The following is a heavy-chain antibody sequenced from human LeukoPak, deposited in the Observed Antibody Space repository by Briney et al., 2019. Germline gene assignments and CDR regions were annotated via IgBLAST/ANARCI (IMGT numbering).Heavy chain of an antibody. J-gene: IGHJ4*02. Sequence: PGGSLRLSCAASGFTVSSKFMSWVRQAPGKGLEWVSGIYSGGSTYYADSVKGRFTISRDSSKNTLYLQMNSLRAEDTAVYYCAREHIAAAGSFAYWGQGTLVTVSS. D-gene: IGHD6-13*01. CDR2: IYSGGST. CDR3: AREHIAAAGSFAY. CDR1: GFTVSSKF. V-gene: IGHV3-66*01.